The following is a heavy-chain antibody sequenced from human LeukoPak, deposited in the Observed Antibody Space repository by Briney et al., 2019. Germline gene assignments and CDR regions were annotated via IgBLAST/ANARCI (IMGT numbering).Heavy chain of an antibody. J-gene: IGHJ4*02. V-gene: IGHV3-9*01. CDR2: ISWNSGSI. CDR1: GFTFSSYG. CDR3: AKDESDQLLKTTFDY. D-gene: IGHD2-2*01. Sequence: GGSLRLSCAASGFTFSSYGMHWVRQAPGKGLEWVSGISWNSGSIGYADSVKGRFTISRDNAKNSLYLQMNSLRAEDTALYYCAKDESDQLLKTTFDYWGQGTLVTVSS.